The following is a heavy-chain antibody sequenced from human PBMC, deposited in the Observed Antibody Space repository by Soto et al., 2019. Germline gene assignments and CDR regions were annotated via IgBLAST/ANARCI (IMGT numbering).Heavy chain of an antibody. CDR3: AKSSSNYFHYYYMDV. Sequence: GGTLSLSSAASGFTFSNFPMSWVRRAPGKGLEWVSAISGSGGSTYYADSVKGRFTISRDNSKNTLYLQMNSLRVEDTALYYCAKSSSNYFHYYYMDVWGKGTTVTVSS. J-gene: IGHJ6*03. D-gene: IGHD4-4*01. CDR1: GFTFSNFP. V-gene: IGHV3-23*01. CDR2: ISGSGGST.